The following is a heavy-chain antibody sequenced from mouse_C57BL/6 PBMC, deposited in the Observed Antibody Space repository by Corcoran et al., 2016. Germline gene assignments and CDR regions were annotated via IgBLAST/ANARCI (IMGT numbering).Heavy chain of an antibody. J-gene: IGHJ3*01. V-gene: IGHV1-75*01. CDR3: AREGLYGSSYAWFAY. CDR2: IFPGSGST. CDR1: GYTFTDYY. Sequence: QVQLQQPGPELVKPGASVKISCKASGYTFTDYYINWVKQRPGQGLEWIGWIFPGSGSTYYNEKFKGKATLTVDKSSSTAYMLLSSLTSEDSAGYFCAREGLYGSSYAWFAYWGQGTLVTVSA. D-gene: IGHD1-1*01.